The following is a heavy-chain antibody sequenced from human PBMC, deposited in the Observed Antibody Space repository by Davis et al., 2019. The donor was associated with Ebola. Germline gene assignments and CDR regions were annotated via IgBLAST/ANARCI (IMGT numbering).Heavy chain of an antibody. V-gene: IGHV3-15*01. CDR3: TADVVPAATRGVYYYYYYMDV. Sequence: GESLKIFCAASGITFNNAWMSWVRQAPGKGLEWVGRIKGKTDGGTTDYAAPVKGRFTISRDDSKNTLYLQMNSLKTEDTAVYYCTADVVPAATRGVYYYYYYMDVWGKGTTVTVSS. CDR1: GITFNNAW. J-gene: IGHJ6*03. D-gene: IGHD2-2*01. CDR2: IKGKTDGGTT.